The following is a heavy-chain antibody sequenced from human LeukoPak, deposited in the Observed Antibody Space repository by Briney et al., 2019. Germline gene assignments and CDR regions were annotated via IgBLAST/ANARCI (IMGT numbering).Heavy chain of an antibody. CDR1: GYTFTSYD. CDR2: MNPNSGHT. V-gene: IGHV1-8*01. J-gene: IGHJ4*02. Sequence: ASVKVSCKASGYTFTSYDIIWVRQASGQGLEWMGWMNPNSGHTGYAQKFQGRVTMTRTTSISTAYMELTSLTSEDSAVYYCARSIVGVRKRNDYWGQGALVTVSS. CDR3: ARSIVGVRKRNDY. D-gene: IGHD1-26*01.